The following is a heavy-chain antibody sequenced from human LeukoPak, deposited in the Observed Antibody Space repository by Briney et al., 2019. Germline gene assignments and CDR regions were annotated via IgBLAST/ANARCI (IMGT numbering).Heavy chain of an antibody. CDR1: GFTFDDYA. V-gene: IGHV3-9*01. CDR2: ISWNSGSI. D-gene: IGHD1-26*01. CDR3: AKSGSYSFGLEYYFDY. J-gene: IGHJ4*02. Sequence: PGGSLRLSCAASGFTFDDYAMHWVRQAPGKGLEWVSGISWNSGSIGYADSVKGRFTISRDNAKNSLYLQMNSLGAEDTALYYCAKSGSYSFGLEYYFDYWGQGTLVTVSS.